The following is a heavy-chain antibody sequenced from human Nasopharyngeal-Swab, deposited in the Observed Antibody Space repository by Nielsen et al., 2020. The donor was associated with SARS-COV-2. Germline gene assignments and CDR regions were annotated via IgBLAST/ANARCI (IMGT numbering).Heavy chain of an antibody. CDR3: ARDPLGSSSWFFDY. V-gene: IGHV3-7*01. CDR2: IKQDGSEK. CDR1: GFTFSSYW. D-gene: IGHD6-13*01. Sequence: GESLKISCAASGFTFSSYWMSWVRQAPGKGLEWVANIKQDGSEKYYVDSVKGRFTISRDNAKNSLYLQMNSLRAEDTAVYYCARDPLGSSSWFFDYWGQGTLVTASS. J-gene: IGHJ4*02.